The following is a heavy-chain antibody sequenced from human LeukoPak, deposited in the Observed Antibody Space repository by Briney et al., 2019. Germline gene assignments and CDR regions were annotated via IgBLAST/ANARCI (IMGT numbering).Heavy chain of an antibody. CDR3: ARRTMGPNYLYYFDY. CDR2: IDYSGST. D-gene: IGHD2/OR15-2a*01. Sequence: KPSETLSLTCFVSGTSITVYYWSWIRQPPGKGLEWIGTIDYSGSTNYRPSLQSRVSMSADTSSNHFSLSLDSVTAADTAVYYCARRTMGPNYLYYFDYWGQGTLVYVSS. CDR1: GTSITVYY. J-gene: IGHJ4*02. V-gene: IGHV4-59*08.